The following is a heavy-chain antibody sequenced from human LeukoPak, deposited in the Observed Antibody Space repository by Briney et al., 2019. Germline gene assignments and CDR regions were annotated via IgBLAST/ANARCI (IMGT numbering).Heavy chain of an antibody. CDR2: IYSGGST. CDR3: ARETYYDFWSDYGMDV. V-gene: IGHV3-66*01. J-gene: IGHJ6*02. CDR1: GFTVSSNY. Sequence: GSLRLSCAASGFTVSSNYMRWVRQAPGKGLEWVSVIYSGGSTYYADSVKDRFTISRDNSKNTLYLQMNSLRAEDTAVYYCARETYYDFWSDYGMDVWGQGTTVTVSS. D-gene: IGHD3-3*01.